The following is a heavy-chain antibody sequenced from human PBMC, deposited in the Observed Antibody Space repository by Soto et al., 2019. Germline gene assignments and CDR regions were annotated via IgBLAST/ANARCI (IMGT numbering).Heavy chain of an antibody. V-gene: IGHV3-53*01. Sequence: GGSLRLSCAVSGFTVSSNSITWVRQAPGQGLEWVSVLHSDVSTYYVDSVKGRFVISRDNSENTVYLQMNSLRAEDTAIYYCARELGGSWYNWFDPWGQGTLVTVSS. CDR2: LHSDVST. J-gene: IGHJ5*02. CDR1: GFTVSSNS. D-gene: IGHD2-15*01. CDR3: ARELGGSWYNWFDP.